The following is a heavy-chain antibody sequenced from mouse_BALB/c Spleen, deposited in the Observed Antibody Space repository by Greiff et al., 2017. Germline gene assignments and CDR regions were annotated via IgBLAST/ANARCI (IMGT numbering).Heavy chain of an antibody. CDR1: GFSLTSYG. V-gene: IGHV2-9*02. CDR3: ARDRDRYERFAY. J-gene: IGHJ3*01. Sequence: VQLQESGPGLVAPSQSLSITCTVSGFSLTSYGVHWVRQPPGKGLEWLGVIWAGGSTNYNSALMTRLSISKDNSKSQVFLKMNSLQTDDTAMYYCARDRDRYERFAYWGQGTLVTVSA. D-gene: IGHD2-14*01. CDR2: IWAGGST.